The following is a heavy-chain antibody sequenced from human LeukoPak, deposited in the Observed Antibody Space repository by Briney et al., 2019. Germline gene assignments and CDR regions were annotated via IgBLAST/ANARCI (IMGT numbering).Heavy chain of an antibody. CDR1: GFTFSSYA. V-gene: IGHV3-23*01. J-gene: IGHJ4*02. Sequence: GGSLRLSCAASGFTFSSYAMSWVRQAPGKGLEWVSAISGSGVGTYYADFVKGRFTISRDNSKNTLYLQMNSLRAADTAVYYCAKRVFGVVTGFDSWGQGTLVTVSS. D-gene: IGHD3-3*01. CDR2: ISGSGVGT. CDR3: AKRVFGVVTGFDS.